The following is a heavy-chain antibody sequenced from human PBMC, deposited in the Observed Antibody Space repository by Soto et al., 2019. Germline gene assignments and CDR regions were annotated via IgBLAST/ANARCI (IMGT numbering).Heavy chain of an antibody. V-gene: IGHV3-9*01. CDR3: AKAPWRRVVAATLLDY. J-gene: IGHJ4*02. D-gene: IGHD2-15*01. CDR1: GFTFDDYA. Sequence: GGSLRLSCAASGFTFDDYAMHWVRQAPGKGLEWVSGISWNSGSIGHADSVKGRFTISRDNAKNSLYLQMNSLRAEDTALYYCAKAPWRRVVAATLLDYWGQGTLVTVSS. CDR2: ISWNSGSI.